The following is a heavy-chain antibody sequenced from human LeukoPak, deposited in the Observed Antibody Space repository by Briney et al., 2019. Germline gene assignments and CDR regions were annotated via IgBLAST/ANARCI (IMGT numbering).Heavy chain of an antibody. D-gene: IGHD3-3*01. Sequence: PGGSLRLSCAASGFNFNIYAMGWVRQAPGKGLEWVSVIGSGSVDKHYADTVRGRFDISRDNSKNRLFLQMNSLRVEDSGVYYCAKRVPLTALDSWGQGTLVTVSS. V-gene: IGHV3-23*01. CDR2: IGSGSVDK. CDR3: AKRVPLTALDS. J-gene: IGHJ5*01. CDR1: GFNFNIYA.